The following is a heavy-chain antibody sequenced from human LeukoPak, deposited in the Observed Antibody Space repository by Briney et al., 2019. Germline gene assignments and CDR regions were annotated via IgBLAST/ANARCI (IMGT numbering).Heavy chain of an antibody. CDR2: ISGSGGTT. CDR3: ARDYEVYDSSGYYYY. V-gene: IGHV3-23*01. J-gene: IGHJ4*02. Sequence: GGSLRLSCVASGFTFSSYGMSWVRQAPGKGLEWVSAISGSGGTTYYGDSVKGRFTISRDNAKNSLYLQMNSLRAEDTAVYYCARDYEVYDSSGYYYYWGQGTLVTVSS. CDR1: GFTFSSYG. D-gene: IGHD3-22*01.